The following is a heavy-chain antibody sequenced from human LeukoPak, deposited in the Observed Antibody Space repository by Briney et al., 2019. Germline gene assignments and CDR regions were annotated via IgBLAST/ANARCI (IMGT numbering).Heavy chain of an antibody. CDR1: GGSISSYY. D-gene: IGHD6-6*01. V-gene: IGHV4-4*07. Sequence: SETLSLTCTVSGGSISSYYWSWIRQPAGKGLEWIGRIYTSGSTNYNPSLKSRVTMSVDTSKNQFSLKLSSVTAADTAVYYCASSNIAARDWYFDLWGRGTLVTVPS. CDR2: IYTSGST. J-gene: IGHJ2*01. CDR3: ASSNIAARDWYFDL.